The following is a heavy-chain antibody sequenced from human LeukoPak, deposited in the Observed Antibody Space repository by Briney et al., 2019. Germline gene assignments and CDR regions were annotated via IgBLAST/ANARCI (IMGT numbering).Heavy chain of an antibody. V-gene: IGHV1-69*13. Sequence: ASVKVSCKASGDTFSSYAISWVRQAPGQGLEWMGGIIPIFGTANYAQKFQGRVTITADESTSPAYMELSSLRSEDTAVYYCARRVXRSYYDSSGYGGWXFXLXXRGTXXTVS. CDR2: IIPIFGTA. D-gene: IGHD3-22*01. CDR1: GDTFSSYA. CDR3: ARRVXRSYYDSSGYGGWXFXL. J-gene: IGHJ2*01.